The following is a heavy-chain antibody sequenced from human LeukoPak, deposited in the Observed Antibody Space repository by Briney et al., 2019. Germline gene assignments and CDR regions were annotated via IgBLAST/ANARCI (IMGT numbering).Heavy chain of an antibody. CDR1: GYSFTSYW. CDR2: IYPGDSDT. V-gene: IGHV5-51*01. J-gene: IGHJ3*02. D-gene: IGHD5-12*01. Sequence: GESLKISCKGSGYSFTSYWIGWVRQMPGKGLEWMGIIYPGDSDTRYSPSFQGRVTISADKSISTAYLQWSSLKAPDTAMYYCATQDIVATINAFDIWGQGTMVTVSS. CDR3: ATQDIVATINAFDI.